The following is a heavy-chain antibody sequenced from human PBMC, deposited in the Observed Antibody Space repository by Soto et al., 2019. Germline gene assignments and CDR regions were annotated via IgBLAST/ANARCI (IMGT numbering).Heavy chain of an antibody. J-gene: IGHJ5*02. D-gene: IGHD2-21*01. CDR3: ARDSHPSPSRDWFDP. CDR1: GYTFASYG. CDR2: ISAYNGHT. Sequence: ASVKVSCKASGYTFASYGISWVRQAPGQGLEWMGWISAYNGHTNYAQIFQGRVIMTTDPSTDTAYMELRSLRSDDTAVYYCARDSHPSPSRDWFDPWGQGTLVTVSS. V-gene: IGHV1-18*01.